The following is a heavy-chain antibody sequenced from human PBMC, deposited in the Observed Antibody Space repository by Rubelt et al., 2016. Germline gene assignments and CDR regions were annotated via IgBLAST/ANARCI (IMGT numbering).Heavy chain of an antibody. Sequence: QVQLVQSGAEVKKPGASVKVSCKTSGYTFTDYYMHWVRQAPGQGLEWMGWVFPSDGVTYYDYKFQGRVTMTRDTSISTVYMELRNLGSDDTAVYYCARENWYYDNWGQGTLVAVSS. CDR1: GYTFTDYY. D-gene: IGHD1-7*01. J-gene: IGHJ4*02. CDR3: ARENWYYDN. V-gene: IGHV1-2*07. CDR2: VFPSDGVT.